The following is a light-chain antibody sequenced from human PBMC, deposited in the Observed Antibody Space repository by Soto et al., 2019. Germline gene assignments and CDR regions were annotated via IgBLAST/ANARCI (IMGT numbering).Light chain of an antibody. CDR3: VTWDESLDGPV. Sequence: QSVLTQPPSASGTPGQRVIISCSGSSSNIGTNTVNWYQQVPGTAPKLLIYTNNQRPSGVPDRISGSKSGTSASLAISELQSEDEADYYCVTWDESLDGPVFGGGTKVTVL. V-gene: IGLV1-44*01. J-gene: IGLJ2*01. CDR2: TNN. CDR1: SSNIGTNT.